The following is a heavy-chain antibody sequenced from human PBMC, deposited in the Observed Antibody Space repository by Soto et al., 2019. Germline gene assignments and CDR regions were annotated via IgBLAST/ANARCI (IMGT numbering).Heavy chain of an antibody. CDR3: ARDQRFLEWLLSYYYYGMDV. J-gene: IGHJ6*02. V-gene: IGHV3-21*01. CDR2: ISSSSSYI. CDR1: GFTFSSYS. Sequence: GGSLRLSCAASGFTFSSYSMNWVRQAPGKGLEWVSSISSSSSYIYYADSVKGRFTISRDNAKNSLYLQMNSLRAEDTAVYYCARDQRFLEWLLSYYYYGMDVWGQGTTVTVSS. D-gene: IGHD3-3*01.